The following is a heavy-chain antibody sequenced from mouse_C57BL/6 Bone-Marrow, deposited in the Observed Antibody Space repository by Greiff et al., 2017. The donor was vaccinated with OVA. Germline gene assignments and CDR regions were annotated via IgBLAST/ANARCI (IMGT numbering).Heavy chain of an antibody. J-gene: IGHJ3*01. CDR2: IYPGSGST. D-gene: IGHD2-4*01. CDR3: ARVGKGINYDYDVGAFAY. Sequence: QVQLQQPGAELVKPGASVKMSCKASGYTFTSYWITWVKQRPGQGLEWIGDIYPGSGSTNYHEKFKSKATLTVDTSSSTAYMQLSSLTSEDSAVYYCARVGKGINYDYDVGAFAYWGQGTLVTVSA. CDR1: GYTFTSYW. V-gene: IGHV1-55*01.